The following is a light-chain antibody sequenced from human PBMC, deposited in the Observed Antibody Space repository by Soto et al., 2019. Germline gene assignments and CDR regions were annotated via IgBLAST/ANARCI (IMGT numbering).Light chain of an antibody. CDR2: DVS. V-gene: IGLV2-14*01. CDR1: SSDVGAYNY. CDR3: YSYTSSSTYV. Sequence: SALPQPASVSGSPGRSITISCTGTSSDVGAYNYVSWYQQHPAKVPKLMIYDVSNRPSGVSDRFSGSKSGNTASLTISGLQAEDEADYYCYSYTSSSTYVFGTGTKVTVL. J-gene: IGLJ1*01.